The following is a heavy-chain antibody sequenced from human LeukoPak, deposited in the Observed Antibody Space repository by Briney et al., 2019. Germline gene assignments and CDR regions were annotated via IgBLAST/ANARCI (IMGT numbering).Heavy chain of an antibody. Sequence: SGTLSLTCVVSGGSISSNTWWSWVRQPPNKGLEWIGEIYRSGSTNYNPSLKSRVTISVDTSKNQFSLKLSSVTAADTAVYYCARADKQQLAAEYFQHWGQGTLVTVSS. J-gene: IGHJ1*01. CDR2: IYRSGST. V-gene: IGHV4-4*02. D-gene: IGHD6-13*01. CDR3: ARADKQQLAAEYFQH. CDR1: GGSISSNTW.